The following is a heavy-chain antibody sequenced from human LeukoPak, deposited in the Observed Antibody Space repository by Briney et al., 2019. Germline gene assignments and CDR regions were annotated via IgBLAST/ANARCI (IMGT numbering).Heavy chain of an antibody. CDR3: ARRLRSHAFDI. V-gene: IGHV3-23*01. J-gene: IGHJ3*02. CDR1: GFTFSSSA. Sequence: GASLRLSCAASGFTFSSSAMSWVRQAPGKGLEWVSAISGSGGSTYYYADSVKGRFTISRDNAKNTLYLQMNSLRAEDTAVYYCARRLRSHAFDIWGQGTMVTVSS. D-gene: IGHD4-17*01. CDR2: ISGSGGST.